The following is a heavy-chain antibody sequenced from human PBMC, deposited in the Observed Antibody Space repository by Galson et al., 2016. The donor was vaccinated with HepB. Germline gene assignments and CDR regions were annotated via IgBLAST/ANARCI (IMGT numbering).Heavy chain of an antibody. J-gene: IGHJ4*02. CDR1: GFTFDDYG. V-gene: IGHV3-9*01. Sequence: SLRLSCAASGFTFDDYGMDWVRQAPGKGLEWVAGISWNSVGVGYADSVKGRFTISRDNAKNSLYMQMNRLREEDTALYYCVKDRVYQCSSSTFYWEFDYWGQGTLVTVSS. D-gene: IGHD2/OR15-2a*01. CDR2: ISWNSVGV. CDR3: VKDRVYQCSSSTFYWEFDY.